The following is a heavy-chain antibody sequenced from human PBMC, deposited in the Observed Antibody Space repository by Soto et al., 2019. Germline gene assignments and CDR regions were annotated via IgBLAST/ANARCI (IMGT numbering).Heavy chain of an antibody. CDR3: ARGYSYGPRGAYYFDY. J-gene: IGHJ4*02. V-gene: IGHV3-13*01. D-gene: IGHD5-18*01. CDR1: GFTFSSYD. Sequence: GSLRLSCAASGFTFSSYDMHWVRQATGKGLEWVSAIGTAGDTYYPGSVKGRFTISRENAKNSLYLQMNSLRAGDTAVYYCARGYSYGPRGAYYFDYWGQGTLVTVSS. CDR2: IGTAGDT.